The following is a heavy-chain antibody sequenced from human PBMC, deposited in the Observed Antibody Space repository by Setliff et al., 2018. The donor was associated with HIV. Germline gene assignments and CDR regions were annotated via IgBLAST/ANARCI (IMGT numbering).Heavy chain of an antibody. CDR3: ARDLGGYCSGGGCYD. J-gene: IGHJ4*02. Sequence: GGSLRLSCTASGFTFSRYSMNWVRQAPGKGLEWVAYITADSKIISYAESVKGRFTISRDNAKNSVYLQVNSLRVEDTAMYYCARDLGGYCSGGGCYDWGQGTLVTVSS. D-gene: IGHD2-15*01. CDR1: GFTFSRYS. V-gene: IGHV3-48*01. CDR2: ITADSKII.